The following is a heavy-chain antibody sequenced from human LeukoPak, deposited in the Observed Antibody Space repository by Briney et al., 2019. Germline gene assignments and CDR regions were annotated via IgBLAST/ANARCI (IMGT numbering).Heavy chain of an antibody. CDR2: IIPIFHTA. J-gene: IGHJ5*02. V-gene: IGHV1-69*05. Sequence: GASVKVSCKASGYTFTSYDINWVRQAPGQGLEWMGGIIPIFHTANYAQKFQGRVTLTRDMSTSTDYLELSSLRSEDTAVYYCARDNSVRDEAWWFNPWGQGTLVTVSS. CDR1: GYTFTSYD. D-gene: IGHD5-24*01. CDR3: ARDNSVRDEAWWFNP.